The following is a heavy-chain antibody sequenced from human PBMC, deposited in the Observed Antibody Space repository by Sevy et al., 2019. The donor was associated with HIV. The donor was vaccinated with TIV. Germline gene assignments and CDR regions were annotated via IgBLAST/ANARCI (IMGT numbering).Heavy chain of an antibody. V-gene: IGHV1-18*01. J-gene: IGHJ4*02. CDR1: GYTFTSYG. D-gene: IGHD3-16*01. Sequence: ASVKVSCKASGYTFTSYGISWVRRAPGQGLEWIGWISAYKGNTNYAQKFQGRVTMTTDTSTFTAYMELRSLRYDDTAVYYCARDRDYDYIWGTFPYRDYWGQGSLVTVSS. CDR2: ISAYKGNT. CDR3: ARDRDYDYIWGTFPYRDY.